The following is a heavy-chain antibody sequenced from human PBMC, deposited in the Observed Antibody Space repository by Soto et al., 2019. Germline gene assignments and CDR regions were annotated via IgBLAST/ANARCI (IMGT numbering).Heavy chain of an antibody. CDR3: ARSGSYGGGYFDY. CDR1: GGSISSSNW. V-gene: IGHV4-4*02. Sequence: QVQLQESGPGLVKPSGTLSLTCAVSGGSISSSNWWSWVRQPPGKGLAWIGEIYHSGSTNYNPSLKSRVPISVDKSKNQFSVKLSSVTAADTAVYYCARSGSYGGGYFDYWGQGTLVTVSS. J-gene: IGHJ4*02. CDR2: IYHSGST. D-gene: IGHD1-26*01.